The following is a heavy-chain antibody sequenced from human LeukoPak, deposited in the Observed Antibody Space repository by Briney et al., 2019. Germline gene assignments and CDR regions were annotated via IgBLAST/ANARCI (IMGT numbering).Heavy chain of an antibody. CDR2: ISWNSGSI. CDR1: GFTFDDYG. D-gene: IGHD6-19*01. CDR3: AKDQDIAVTGRFDY. V-gene: IGHV3-9*01. J-gene: IGHJ4*02. Sequence: PGGSLRLSCAASGFTFDDYGMSWVRQAPGKGLEWVSGISWNSGSIVYADSVKGRFTISRDNAKNSLYLQMNSLRAEDTALYYCAKDQDIAVTGRFDYWGQGTLVTVSS.